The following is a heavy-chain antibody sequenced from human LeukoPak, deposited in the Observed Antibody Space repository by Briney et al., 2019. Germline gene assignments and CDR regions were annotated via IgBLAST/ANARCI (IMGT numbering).Heavy chain of an antibody. Sequence: PGGSLRLSCAASGSTFSSYSMNWVRQAPGKGLEWVSSISSSSSYIYYADSVKGRFTISRDNAKNSLYLQMNSLRAEDTAVYYCARADYYDSSGYYYVPEYFQHWGQGTLVTVSS. CDR2: ISSSSSYI. CDR1: GSTFSSYS. CDR3: ARADYYDSSGYYYVPEYFQH. V-gene: IGHV3-21*01. J-gene: IGHJ1*01. D-gene: IGHD3-22*01.